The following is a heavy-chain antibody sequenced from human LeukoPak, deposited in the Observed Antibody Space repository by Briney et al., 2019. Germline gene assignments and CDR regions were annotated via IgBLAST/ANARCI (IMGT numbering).Heavy chain of an antibody. D-gene: IGHD3-22*01. CDR1: GFTFSSYE. CDR3: ARDNYDSSGYYFD. J-gene: IGHJ4*02. V-gene: IGHV3-48*03. Sequence: GGSLRRSCAASGFTFSSYEMNWVRQAPGKGLEWVSYISSSGSTIYYADSVKGRFTISRDNAKNSLYLQMNSLRAEDTAVYYCARDNYDSSGYYFDWGQGTPVTVSS. CDR2: ISSSGSTI.